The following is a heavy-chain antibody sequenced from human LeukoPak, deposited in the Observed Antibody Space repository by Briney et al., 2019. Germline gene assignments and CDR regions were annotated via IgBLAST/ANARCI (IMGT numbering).Heavy chain of an antibody. D-gene: IGHD3-9*01. CDR1: GFTVSSNY. CDR3: ARELILTGYYDAFDI. V-gene: IGHV3-66*01. Sequence: PGGSLRLSCAASGFTVSSNYMSWVRQAPGKGLEWVSVIYSGGSTYYADSVKGRFTISRDNSKNTLYLQMNSLRAEDTAVYYCARELILTGYYDAFDIWGQGTMVTVSS. J-gene: IGHJ3*02. CDR2: IYSGGST.